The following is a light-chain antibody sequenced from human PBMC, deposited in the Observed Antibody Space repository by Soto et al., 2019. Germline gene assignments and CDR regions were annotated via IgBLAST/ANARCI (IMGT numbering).Light chain of an antibody. J-gene: IGKJ4*01. Sequence: EIVLTQSPATLSLSPGERATLSCRASQSLSSYLAWYQQKPGQAPRLLIFDASNRATGIPARFGGSGSGTDFSLTISSLEPEDFAVYSCQQRSNWPPLTFGGGTKVEIK. V-gene: IGKV3-11*01. CDR3: QQRSNWPPLT. CDR1: QSLSSY. CDR2: DAS.